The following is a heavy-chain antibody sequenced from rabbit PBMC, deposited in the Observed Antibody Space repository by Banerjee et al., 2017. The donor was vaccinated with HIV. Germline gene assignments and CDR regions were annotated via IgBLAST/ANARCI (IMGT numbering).Heavy chain of an antibody. CDR3: ARDLDDVIGWNFGW. Sequence: QSLEESGGDLVKPGASLTLTCIASGVSFSGDSYMCWVRQAPGKGLEWIVCIDIGSSGFTYYANWAKGRFTISKPSSTTVTLQMTSLTAADTATYFCARDLDDVIGWNFGWWGPGTLVTVS. V-gene: IGHV1S40*01. D-gene: IGHD4-1*01. CDR1: GVSFSGDSY. J-gene: IGHJ6*01. CDR2: IDIGSSGFT.